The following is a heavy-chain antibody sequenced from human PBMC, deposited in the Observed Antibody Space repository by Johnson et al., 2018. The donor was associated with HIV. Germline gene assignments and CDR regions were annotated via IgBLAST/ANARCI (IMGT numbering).Heavy chain of an antibody. V-gene: IGHV3-30*04. CDR1: GFTFSSYV. CDR2: ISYDGSNK. Sequence: QVQLVQSGGGLVQPGGSLRLSCAASGFTFSSYVMHWVRQAPGKGLEWVAVISYDGSNKYYADSVKGRFTISRDNSKNTLYLQMSSLRPEDTAVYFCVRWGSGWSAFDIWGQGTMVTVSS. J-gene: IGHJ3*02. D-gene: IGHD6-19*01. CDR3: VRWGSGWSAFDI.